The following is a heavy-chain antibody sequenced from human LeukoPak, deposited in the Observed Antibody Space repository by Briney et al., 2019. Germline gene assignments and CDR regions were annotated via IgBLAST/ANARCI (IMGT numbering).Heavy chain of an antibody. D-gene: IGHD2-15*01. CDR3: AKCIARATYCFDY. J-gene: IGHJ4*02. CDR2: ISDSGGST. V-gene: IGHV3-23*01. Sequence: GGSLRLSCAASGFTFSSYAMSWVRQAPGRGLEWVSAISDSGGSTYYADSVKGRFTISRDNSKNTLYLQMNSLRAEDTAVYYCAKCIARATYCFDYWGQGTLVTVSS. CDR1: GFTFSSYA.